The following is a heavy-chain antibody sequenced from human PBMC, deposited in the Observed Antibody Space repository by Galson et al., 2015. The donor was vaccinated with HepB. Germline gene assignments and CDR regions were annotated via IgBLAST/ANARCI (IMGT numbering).Heavy chain of an antibody. J-gene: IGHJ6*02. CDR1: GDSVSSNSAA. CDR3: ARGEAYGSGSYSFYYDSSGQSFYYYGMDV. Sequence: CAISGDSVSSNSAAWNWIRQSPSRGLEWLGRTYYRSKWYNDYAVSVKSRITINPDTSKNQFSLPLNSVTPEDTAVYYCARGEAYGSGSYSFYYDSSGQSFYYYGMDVWGQGTTVTVSS. V-gene: IGHV6-1*01. D-gene: IGHD3-10*01. CDR2: TYYRSKWYN.